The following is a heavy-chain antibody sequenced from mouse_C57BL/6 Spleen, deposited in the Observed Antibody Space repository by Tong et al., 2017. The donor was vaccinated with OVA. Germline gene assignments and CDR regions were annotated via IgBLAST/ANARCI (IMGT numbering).Heavy chain of an antibody. CDR2: ISSGGSYT. J-gene: IGHJ3*01. V-gene: IGHV5-6*01. CDR1: GFTFSSYG. D-gene: IGHD1-1*01. Sequence: EVQLHESGGDLVKPGGSLKLSCAASGFTFSSYGMSWVRQTPDKRLEWVATISSGGSYTYYPDSVKGRFTISRDNAKNTMYLQMSSLRSEDTAMYYCARGGAVVPFAYWGQGTMVTVSA. CDR3: ARGGAVVPFAY.